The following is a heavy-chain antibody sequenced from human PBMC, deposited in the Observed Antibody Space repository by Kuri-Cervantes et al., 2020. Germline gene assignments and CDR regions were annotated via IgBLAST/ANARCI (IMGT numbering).Heavy chain of an antibody. CDR3: ARSVAAAFRLTNGMDV. CDR1: GFTFSSYS. Sequence: GESLKISCAASGFTFSSYSMNWVRQAPGKGLEWVSYISSSSSTIYYADSVKGRFTISRDNAKNSLYLQMNSLRDEDTAVYYCARSVAAAFRLTNGMDVWGQGTTVTVSS. D-gene: IGHD6-13*01. CDR2: ISSSSSTI. V-gene: IGHV3-48*02. J-gene: IGHJ6*02.